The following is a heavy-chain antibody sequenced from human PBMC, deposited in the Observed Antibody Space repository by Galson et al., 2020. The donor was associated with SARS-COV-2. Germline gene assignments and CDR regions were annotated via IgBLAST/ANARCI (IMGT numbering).Heavy chain of an antibody. V-gene: IGHV3-33*06. CDR2: IWYDGSNK. J-gene: IGHJ6*02. D-gene: IGHD3-3*01. CDR3: AKDPFRVAGLYTYYDFWSGYGMDV. Sequence: GGSLRLSCAASGFTFSSYGMHWVRQAPGKGLEWVAVIWYDGSNKYYADSVKGRFTISRDNSKNTLYLQMNSLRAEDTAVYYCAKDPFRVAGLYTYYDFWSGYGMDVWGQGTTVTVSS. CDR1: GFTFSSYG.